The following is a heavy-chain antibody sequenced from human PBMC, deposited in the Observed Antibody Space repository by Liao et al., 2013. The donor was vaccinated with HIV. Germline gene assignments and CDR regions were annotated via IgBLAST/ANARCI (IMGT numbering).Heavy chain of an antibody. D-gene: IGHD3-3*01. Sequence: QVQLQQWGAGLLKPSQTLSLTCTVSGGSISSGSYYWSWIRQPAGKGLEWIGRIYTSGSTNYNPSLKSRVTISVDTSKNQFSLKLSSVTAADTAVYYCARVLRFFPRGFDYWGQGTLVTVSS. J-gene: IGHJ4*02. CDR2: IYTSGST. CDR1: GGSISSGSYY. V-gene: IGHV4-61*02. CDR3: ARVLRFFPRGFDY.